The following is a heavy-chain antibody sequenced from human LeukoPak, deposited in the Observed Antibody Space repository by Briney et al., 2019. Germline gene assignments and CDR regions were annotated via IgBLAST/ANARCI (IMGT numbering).Heavy chain of an antibody. CDR3: VTSSLGGSFYDMDV. V-gene: IGHV7-4-1*02. CDR2: INTNAGNP. Sequence: ASVKVSCKASGYTFTSYAVVWVRQAPGQGLDWMGWINTNAGNPTYAQGFTGRFVFSLDTSVSTAYLQINSLKAEDTAVYYCVTSSLGGSFYDMDVWGQGTTVTVSS. J-gene: IGHJ6*02. D-gene: IGHD2-15*01. CDR1: GYTFTSYA.